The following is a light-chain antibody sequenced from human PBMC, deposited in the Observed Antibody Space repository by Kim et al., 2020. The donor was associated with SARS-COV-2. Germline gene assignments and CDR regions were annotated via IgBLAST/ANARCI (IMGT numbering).Light chain of an antibody. CDR2: DAS. J-gene: IGKJ4*01. CDR1: QGIRSD. CDR3: QQSNDYRPLT. Sequence: SVEDTVTITCRASQGIRSDLAWYQQKPGHAPTILIYDASTLENGVPSRFSGSGSGTEFSLTISSLQSEDFATYYCQQSNDYRPLTFGGGTKVDI. V-gene: IGKV1D-13*01.